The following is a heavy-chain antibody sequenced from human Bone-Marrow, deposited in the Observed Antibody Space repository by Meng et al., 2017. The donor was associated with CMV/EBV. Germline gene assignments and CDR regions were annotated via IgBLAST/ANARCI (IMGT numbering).Heavy chain of an antibody. CDR3: ASGIAARPVLYYYYGMDV. J-gene: IGHJ6*02. V-gene: IGHV6-1*01. CDR1: GDSVSSNSAA. Sequence: SQTLSLTCAISGDSVSSNSAAWNWIRQSPSRGLEWLGRTYYRSKWYNDYAVSVKSRITINPDTPKNQFSLQLNSVTPEDTAVYYCASGIAARPVLYYYYGMDVWGQGTTVTVSS. D-gene: IGHD6-6*01. CDR2: TYYRSKWYN.